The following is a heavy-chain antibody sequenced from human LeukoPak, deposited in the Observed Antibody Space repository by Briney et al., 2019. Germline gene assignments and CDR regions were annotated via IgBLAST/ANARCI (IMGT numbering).Heavy chain of an antibody. J-gene: IGHJ3*02. Sequence: GGSLRLSCAASGFTFKTYSMNWVREAPGKGLEWVSSITPTSSKTHIYYADSVKGRFTISRDNANNSLYLQMNSLRAEDTAVYYCARTRPSSGYYPGAFDIWGQGTMVTVSS. D-gene: IGHD3-22*01. CDR1: GFTFKTYS. CDR3: ARTRPSSGYYPGAFDI. CDR2: ITPTSSKTHI. V-gene: IGHV3-21*06.